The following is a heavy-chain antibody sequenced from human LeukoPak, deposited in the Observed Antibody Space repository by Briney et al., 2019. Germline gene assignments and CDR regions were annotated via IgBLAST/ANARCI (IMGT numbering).Heavy chain of an antibody. J-gene: IGHJ4*02. V-gene: IGHV1-2*02. CDR3: ARDLGSGYWYFDY. D-gene: IGHD3-3*01. Sequence: ASVKVSCKASGYTFTGYYMHWVRQAPGQGLEWMGWINPNSGGTNYAQKFQGRVTMTRDTSISTAYMELSRLRSDDTAVYYCARDLGSGYWYFDYWGQGTLDTVSS. CDR1: GYTFTGYY. CDR2: INPNSGGT.